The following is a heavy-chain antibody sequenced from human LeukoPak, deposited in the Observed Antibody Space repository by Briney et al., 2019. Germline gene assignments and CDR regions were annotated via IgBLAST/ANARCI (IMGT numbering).Heavy chain of an antibody. V-gene: IGHV5-51*01. CDR3: ARSPTYGSGSSYYGMDV. D-gene: IGHD3-10*01. Sequence: GESLKISCKASVFSFTNYWIGWVRQMPGKGLEWMGIIYPGDSDTRYSPSFQGQVTISADKSISTAYLQWSSLKASDTAMYYCARSPTYGSGSSYYGMDVWGQGTTVTVSS. J-gene: IGHJ6*02. CDR1: VFSFTNYW. CDR2: IYPGDSDT.